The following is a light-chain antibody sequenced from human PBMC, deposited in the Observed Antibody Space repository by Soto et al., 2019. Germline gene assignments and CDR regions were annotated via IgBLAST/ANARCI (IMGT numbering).Light chain of an antibody. J-gene: IGKJ3*01. CDR2: WAS. Sequence: DIVMTQSPDSLAVSLGERATINCKSSQSVLYSSNNKNYLAWYQQKPGQPPKLLIYWASTRESGVPDRFSGSGSGTDFTLTISSLQAEDVAVYYCKQYYSTPPLLTFGPGTKVDIK. V-gene: IGKV4-1*01. CDR3: KQYYSTPPLLT. CDR1: QSVLYSSNNKNY.